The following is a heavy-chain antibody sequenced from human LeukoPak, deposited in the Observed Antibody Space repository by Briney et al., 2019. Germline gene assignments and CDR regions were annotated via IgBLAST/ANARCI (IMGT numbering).Heavy chain of an antibody. Sequence: GGSLRLSCAASGFTFSSYAMSWVRQAPGKGPEWVPAIGGRGGSTYYADSVGGRFTISRDNSKDMVYLQMNSLKVEDTATYYCGKEGGAWGQGTKVTVSS. J-gene: IGHJ5*02. CDR1: GFTFSSYA. CDR2: IGGRGGST. D-gene: IGHD3-16*01. V-gene: IGHV3-23*01. CDR3: GKEGGA.